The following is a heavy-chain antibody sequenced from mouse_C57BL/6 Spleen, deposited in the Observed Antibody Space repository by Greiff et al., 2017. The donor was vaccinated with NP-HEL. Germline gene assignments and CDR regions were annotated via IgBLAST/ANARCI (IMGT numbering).Heavy chain of an antibody. D-gene: IGHD1-1*01. V-gene: IGHV1-81*01. Sequence: QVQLQQSGAELARPGASVKLSCKASGYTFTSYGISWVKQRPGQGLEWIGEIYPRSGNTYYNEKFKGKATLTADKSSSTAYMELRSLTSEDSAVYFCARCLPYYGGSNGAMDYWGQGTSVTVSS. CDR1: GYTFTSYG. CDR3: ARCLPYYGGSNGAMDY. CDR2: IYPRSGNT. J-gene: IGHJ4*01.